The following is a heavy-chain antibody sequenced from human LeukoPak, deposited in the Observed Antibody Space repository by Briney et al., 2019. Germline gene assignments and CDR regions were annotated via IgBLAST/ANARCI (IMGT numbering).Heavy chain of an antibody. V-gene: IGHV4-39*07. CDR2: IYYSGST. Sequence: SETLSLTCTVSGGSIRSSSYYWGWIRQPPGKGLEWIGSIYYSGSTYYNPSLKSRVTISVDTSKNQFSLKLSSVNAADTAVYYCARSSRGMVRGVIPYYSYKNYMDVWGKGTTVTVSS. D-gene: IGHD3-10*01. CDR3: ARSSRGMVRGVIPYYSYKNYMDV. J-gene: IGHJ6*03. CDR1: GGSIRSSSYY.